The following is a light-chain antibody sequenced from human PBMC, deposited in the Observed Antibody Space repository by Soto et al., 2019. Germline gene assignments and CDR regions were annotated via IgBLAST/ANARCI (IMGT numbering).Light chain of an antibody. CDR1: RSVLNSYNNKNF. Sequence: DIVMTQSPDSLSVSLGERATINCKSSRSVLNSYNNKNFLGWYQLKPGQPPKLLIYWASTREAGVPDRFSGSGSGTDFTLTISSLQTEDVAVYYCQQYSNSPLTFGQGTKVEIK. CDR2: WAS. CDR3: QQYSNSPLT. V-gene: IGKV4-1*01. J-gene: IGKJ1*01.